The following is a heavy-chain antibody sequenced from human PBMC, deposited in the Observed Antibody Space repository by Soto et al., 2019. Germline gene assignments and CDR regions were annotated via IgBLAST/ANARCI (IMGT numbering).Heavy chain of an antibody. V-gene: IGHV4-59*01. D-gene: IGHD3-22*01. Sequence: SETLSLTCTVSGGSISSYYWSWIRQPPGKGLKWIGYIYYSGSTNYNPSLKSRVTISVDTSKNQFSLKLSSVTAADTAVYYCARENYDSSGYYLTPQYYFDYWGQGTLVTVSS. J-gene: IGHJ4*02. CDR1: GGSISSYY. CDR3: ARENYDSSGYYLTPQYYFDY. CDR2: IYYSGST.